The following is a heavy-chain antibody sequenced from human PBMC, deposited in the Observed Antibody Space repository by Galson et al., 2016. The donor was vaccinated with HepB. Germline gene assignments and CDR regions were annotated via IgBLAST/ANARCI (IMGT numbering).Heavy chain of an antibody. CDR3: ARLSSYGGY. V-gene: IGHV4-61*01. Sequence: SETLSLTCTVSGGSVSSGSYYWSWIRQPPGKGLEWIGNIYYSRSTNYNPSLKSRVTISVDTSKNQFSLKLSSVTAADTAVYYCARLSSYGGYWGQGTLVTVSS. D-gene: IGHD5-18*01. CDR1: GGSVSSGSYY. CDR2: IYYSRST. J-gene: IGHJ4*02.